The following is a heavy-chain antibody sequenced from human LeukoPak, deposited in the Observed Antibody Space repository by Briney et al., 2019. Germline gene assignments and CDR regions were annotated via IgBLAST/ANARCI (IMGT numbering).Heavy chain of an antibody. CDR1: GFIFSRYG. D-gene: IGHD6-19*01. J-gene: IGHJ4*02. V-gene: IGHV3-23*01. CDR2: ISGSGGTT. Sequence: PGGSLRLSCTASGFIFSRYGMSWVRQAPGKGLEWVSAISGSGGTTYYTDSVKGRFTISRDNSKNTLYLQINSLRAEDTAIYYCAKDHLPGIVVADRDYWGQGTLVNVSS. CDR3: AKDHLPGIVVADRDY.